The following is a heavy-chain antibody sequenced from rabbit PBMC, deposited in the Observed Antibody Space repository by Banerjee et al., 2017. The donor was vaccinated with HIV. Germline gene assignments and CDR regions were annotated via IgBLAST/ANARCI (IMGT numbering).Heavy chain of an antibody. J-gene: IGHJ4*01. Sequence: QEQLEESGGDLVKPEGSLTLTCTASGFSFSGGYDMCWVRQAPGKGLEWIACIDTGDADTYYASWAKGRFTISKISSTTVTLQMTSLTAADTATYFCARDGAGYGYAPNLWGPGTLVTVS. D-gene: IGHD6-1*01. V-gene: IGHV1S45*01. CDR1: GFSFSGGYD. CDR3: ARDGAGYGYAPNL. CDR2: IDTGDADT.